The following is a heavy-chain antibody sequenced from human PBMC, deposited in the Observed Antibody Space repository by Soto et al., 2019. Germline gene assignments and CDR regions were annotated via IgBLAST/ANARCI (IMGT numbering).Heavy chain of an antibody. CDR3: ARRGRNQFAFAI. J-gene: IGHJ3*02. V-gene: IGHV5-51*01. Sequence: GESLKISCKGFGYSFSTYWIGWVRQMTGKGLEWMGVIYPSDSDTRYSPSFQGQVTISADTSNITAYLQWSSLKASDTAIYDCARRGRNQFAFAIWSQGTMVTVSS. CDR1: GYSFSTYW. CDR2: IYPSDSDT. D-gene: IGHD4-4*01.